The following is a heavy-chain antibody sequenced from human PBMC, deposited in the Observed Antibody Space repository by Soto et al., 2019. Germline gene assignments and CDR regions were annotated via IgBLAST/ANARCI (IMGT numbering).Heavy chain of an antibody. CDR3: ARGGDSWSGYLF. V-gene: IGHV4-34*01. J-gene: IGHJ4*02. CDR2: IHHSGGT. D-gene: IGHD3-3*01. Sequence: SETLSLTCSVSGVPIYRGDYYWSGVRQSTGKGLEWIGEIHHSGGTKYNPSRMSRVSLSVDTPTKHFSLRLTSVTAAARGVYYSARGGDSWSGYLFWGQVTPVTVSS. CDR1: GVPIYRGDYY.